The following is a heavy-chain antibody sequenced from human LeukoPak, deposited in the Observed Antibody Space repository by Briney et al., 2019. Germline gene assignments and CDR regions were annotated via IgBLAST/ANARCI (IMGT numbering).Heavy chain of an antibody. Sequence: PGGSLRLSCAASGFTFSSYEMNWVRQAPGKGLEWVSYISSSGSTIYYADSVKGRFTISRDNAKNSLYLQMNSLRAEDTAVYYCLSVGASRYYFDYWGQGTLVTVSS. CDR2: ISSSGSTI. D-gene: IGHD1-26*01. V-gene: IGHV3-48*03. CDR3: LSVGASRYYFDY. CDR1: GFTFSSYE. J-gene: IGHJ4*02.